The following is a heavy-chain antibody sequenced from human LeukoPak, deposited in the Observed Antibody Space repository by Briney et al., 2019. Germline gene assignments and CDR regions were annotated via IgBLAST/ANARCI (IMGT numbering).Heavy chain of an antibody. CDR1: GFTVSSNY. Sequence: GGSLRLSCAASGFTVSSNYVSWVRQAPGKGLEWVSVIYSGGSTYYADSVKGRFTISRDNSKNTLYLQMNSLRAEDTAVYYCAREYGSGSSWFDPWSQGTLVTVSS. J-gene: IGHJ5*02. CDR2: IYSGGST. D-gene: IGHD3-10*01. V-gene: IGHV3-66*01. CDR3: AREYGSGSSWFDP.